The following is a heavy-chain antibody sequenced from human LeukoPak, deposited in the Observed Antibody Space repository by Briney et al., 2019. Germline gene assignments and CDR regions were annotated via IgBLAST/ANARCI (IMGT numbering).Heavy chain of an antibody. Sequence: GGSLRLSCAASGFTFSSYGMHWVRQAPGKGLEWVAFIRYDGSNKYYADSVKGRFTISRDNSKNTLYLQMNSLRAEDTAVYYCARVRRGWELTNDAFDIWGQGTMVTVSS. V-gene: IGHV3-30*02. CDR2: IRYDGSNK. CDR1: GFTFSSYG. D-gene: IGHD1-26*01. J-gene: IGHJ3*02. CDR3: ARVRRGWELTNDAFDI.